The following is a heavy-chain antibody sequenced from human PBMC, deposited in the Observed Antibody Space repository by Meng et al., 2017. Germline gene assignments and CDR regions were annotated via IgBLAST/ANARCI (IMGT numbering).Heavy chain of an antibody. Sequence: QVQLVQSGAGVKKPGSSVKVSCKASGYTFTGYYMHWVRQAPGQGLEWMGRINPNSGGTNYAQKFQGRVTMTRDTSISTAYMELSRLRSDDTAVYYCARSIVATMVFDYWGQGTLVTVSS. D-gene: IGHD5-12*01. CDR2: INPNSGGT. J-gene: IGHJ4*02. V-gene: IGHV1-2*06. CDR1: GYTFTGYY. CDR3: ARSIVATMVFDY.